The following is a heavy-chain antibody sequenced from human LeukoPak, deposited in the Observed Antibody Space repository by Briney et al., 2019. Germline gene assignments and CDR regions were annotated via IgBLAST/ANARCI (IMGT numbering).Heavy chain of an antibody. D-gene: IGHD5-12*01. CDR2: INHSEST. Sequence: SETLSLTCAVYGGSFSGYYWSWIRQPPGKGLEWIGEINHSESTNYNPSLKSRVTISVDTSKNQFPLKLSSVTAADTAVYYCARGLGEWLRFGRFDYWGQGTLVTVSS. J-gene: IGHJ4*02. CDR3: ARGLGEWLRFGRFDY. V-gene: IGHV4-34*01. CDR1: GGSFSGYY.